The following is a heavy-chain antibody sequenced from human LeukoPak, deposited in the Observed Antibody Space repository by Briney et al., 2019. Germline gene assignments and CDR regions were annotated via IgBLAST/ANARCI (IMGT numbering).Heavy chain of an antibody. CDR1: GFTFGDYT. J-gene: IGHJ4*02. Sequence: GRSLRLSCTTSGFTFGDYTMSWVRQAPGKGLEWVASTKYDGIDTYYVDSLRGRFTISRDDAKNSLYLQMNSLRAEDTAVYFCVRLAFHFDSWGQGILVTVSS. CDR2: TKYDGIDT. CDR3: VRLAFHFDS. V-gene: IGHV3-7*04.